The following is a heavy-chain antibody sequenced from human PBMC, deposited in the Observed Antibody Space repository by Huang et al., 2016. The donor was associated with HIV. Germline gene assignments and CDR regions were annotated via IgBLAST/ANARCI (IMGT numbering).Heavy chain of an antibody. Sequence: QVQVQESGPGLVKPSETLSLTCTVSGGSISSHYWNWIRQPPGRGLEWIGSFYYRGSSNYNPSLNSRVTISVDTSKNQFSLRLTSVTAADTATYYCVRGADWIFSWYFDLWGRGTLVTVSS. V-gene: IGHV4-59*11. CDR2: FYYRGSS. CDR3: VRGADWIFSWYFDL. J-gene: IGHJ2*01. D-gene: IGHD2-21*01. CDR1: GGSISSHY.